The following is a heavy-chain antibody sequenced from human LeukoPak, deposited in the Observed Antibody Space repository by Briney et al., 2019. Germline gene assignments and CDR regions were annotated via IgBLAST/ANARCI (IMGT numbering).Heavy chain of an antibody. Sequence: GGSLRLSCAASGFIFDDYDMSWVRQAPGKGLEWVSYISSSGSTIYYADSVKGRFTISRDNTRKSLYLQMNSLRAEDTAVYYCARDFSHYYYMDVWGKGTTVTISS. V-gene: IGHV3-48*03. J-gene: IGHJ6*03. CDR2: ISSSGSTI. CDR3: ARDFSHYYYMDV. CDR1: GFIFDDYD.